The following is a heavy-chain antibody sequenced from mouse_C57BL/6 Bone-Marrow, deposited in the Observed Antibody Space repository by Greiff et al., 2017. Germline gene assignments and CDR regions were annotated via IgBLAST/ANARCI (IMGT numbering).Heavy chain of an antibody. V-gene: IGHV14-4*01. CDR3: TPDGPQGY. J-gene: IGHJ2*01. Sequence: EVQLQQSGAELVRPGASVKLSCTASGFNIKDDYMHWVKQRPEQGLEWIGWIDPENGDTEYASKFQGKATITADTSSNTAYLQLSSLTSEDTAVYYCTPDGPQGYWGQGTTLTVSS. D-gene: IGHD2-3*01. CDR1: GFNIKDDY. CDR2: IDPENGDT.